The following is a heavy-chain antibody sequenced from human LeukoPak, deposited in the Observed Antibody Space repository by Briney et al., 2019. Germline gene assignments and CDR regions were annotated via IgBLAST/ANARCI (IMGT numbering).Heavy chain of an antibody. Sequence: GEPLKISCEGSGDRFTPYWITWVRQKPGKGLEWMGIIYPGNSDTKYSPSFQGQITISADKSINTAYLQWSSLEASDTAMYYCARRKAVARISYFDSWGQGTLVTVSS. CDR3: ARRKAVARISYFDS. D-gene: IGHD6-19*01. V-gene: IGHV5-51*01. J-gene: IGHJ4*02. CDR1: GDRFTPYW. CDR2: IYPGNSDT.